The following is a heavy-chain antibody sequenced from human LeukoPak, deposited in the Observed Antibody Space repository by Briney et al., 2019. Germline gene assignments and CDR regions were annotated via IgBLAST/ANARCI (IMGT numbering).Heavy chain of an antibody. Sequence: GGSLRLSCAASGFTFSSYAMHWVRQAPGKGLEWVAVISYDGSNKYYADSVKGRFTISRDNSKNTLYLQMNSLRAEDTAVYYCAKPRRGYYDSSGSFGFCDYWGQGTLVTVSS. CDR1: GFTFSSYA. D-gene: IGHD3-22*01. CDR2: ISYDGSNK. CDR3: AKPRRGYYDSSGSFGFCDY. J-gene: IGHJ4*02. V-gene: IGHV3-30-3*02.